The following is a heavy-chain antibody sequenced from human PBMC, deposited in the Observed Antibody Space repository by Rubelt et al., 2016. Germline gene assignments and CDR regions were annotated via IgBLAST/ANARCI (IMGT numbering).Heavy chain of an antibody. CDR2: FGTAGET. J-gene: IGHJ6*02. CDR3: AREVVRGVRGYGMDV. CDR1: GFTFSSYD. Sequence: EVQLVESGGGLVQPGGSLRLSCAASGFTFSSYDMPWVRQATGKGLEWVSAFGTAGETYYPGSVKGRFTIPRENAKNSLYLQKNSRRAGDTAVYYCAREVVRGVRGYGMDVWGQGTTVTVSS. D-gene: IGHD3-10*01. V-gene: IGHV3-13*01.